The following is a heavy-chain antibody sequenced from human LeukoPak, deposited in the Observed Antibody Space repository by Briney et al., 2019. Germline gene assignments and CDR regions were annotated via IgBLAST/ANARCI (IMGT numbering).Heavy chain of an antibody. CDR1: GGTFSSYA. Sequence: SVKVSCKASGGTFSSYAISWVRQAPGQGLEWMGRIIPIFGIANYAQKFQGRVTITADKSTSTAYMELSRLRSDDTAVYYCARDGNYDSSGHFDYWGQGTLVTVSS. V-gene: IGHV1-69*04. D-gene: IGHD3-22*01. J-gene: IGHJ4*02. CDR3: ARDGNYDSSGHFDY. CDR2: IIPIFGIA.